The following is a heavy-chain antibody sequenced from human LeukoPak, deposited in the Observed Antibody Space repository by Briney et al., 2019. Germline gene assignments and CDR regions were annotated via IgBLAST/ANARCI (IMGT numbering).Heavy chain of an antibody. J-gene: IGHJ4*02. V-gene: IGHV3-30*18. CDR1: GFTFSSFG. Sequence: GRSLRLSCAASGFTFSSFGMHWVRQAPGEGLEWVAVLSYDGSNSFYADSVKGRFTISRDNSKNTLYLQMNSLRPEDTAVYYCAKDASTVTLHADYWGQGTLVTVSS. D-gene: IGHD4-17*01. CDR2: LSYDGSNS. CDR3: AKDASTVTLHADY.